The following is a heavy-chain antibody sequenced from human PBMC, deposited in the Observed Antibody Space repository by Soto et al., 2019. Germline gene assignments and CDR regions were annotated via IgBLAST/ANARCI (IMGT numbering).Heavy chain of an antibody. CDR1: GFTLSSYP. J-gene: IGHJ1*01. CDR2: VSVDPANT. V-gene: IGHV3-23*01. Sequence: GGSLRLSCAASGFTLSSYPMSWVRQAPGKGLQWVASVSVDPANTYYADSVKGRFTISRDNSRKAVYLQLINVTAEDTAVYYCAKDGIRGFHMDKWGQGTLVTVSS. CDR3: AKDGIRGFHMDK. D-gene: IGHD2-21*01.